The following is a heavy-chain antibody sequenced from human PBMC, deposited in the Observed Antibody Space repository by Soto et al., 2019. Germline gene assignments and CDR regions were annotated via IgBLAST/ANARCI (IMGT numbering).Heavy chain of an antibody. Sequence: LSCLGSGFAFGDFTMYWFRQAPGKGLEWVSFIRSEGYGGATEYAPSVRGRFTISRDGSKSIAYLQMNSLKTEDTAVYYCIRDRHSDNIVYYNLGYFNNWGQCTPVTVSP. CDR2: IRSEGYGGAT. V-gene: IGHV3-49*01. D-gene: IGHD3-22*01. J-gene: IGHJ1*01. CDR1: GFAFGDFT. CDR3: IRDRHSDNIVYYNLGYFNN.